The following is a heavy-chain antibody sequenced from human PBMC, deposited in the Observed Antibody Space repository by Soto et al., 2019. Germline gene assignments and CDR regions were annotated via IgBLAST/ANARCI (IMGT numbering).Heavy chain of an antibody. D-gene: IGHD1-1*01. Sequence: ETLSITCTFHGASFRGYYWSWIRQPPGKGLEWIGEINHSGSTNYNPSLKSRVTISVDTSKKQFSLKLSSVTDADTDVYYCARHYKAAPDYWGQGTLVTVYS. CDR1: GASFRGYY. CDR3: ARHYKAAPDY. V-gene: IGHV4-34*01. J-gene: IGHJ4*02. CDR2: INHSGST.